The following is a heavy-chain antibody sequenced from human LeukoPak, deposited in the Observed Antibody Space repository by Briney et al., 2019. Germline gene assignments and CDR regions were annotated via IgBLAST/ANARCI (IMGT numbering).Heavy chain of an antibody. CDR3: ARRVGGIKNYFDY. Sequence: SETLSLTCXVSGGSISSYYWSWIRQPPGKGLEGIGYIYYSGSTNYNPSLKSRVTISVDTSKNQFSLKLSSVTAADTAVYYCARRVGGIKNYFDYWGQGTLVTVSS. CDR2: IYYSGST. CDR1: GGSISSYY. J-gene: IGHJ4*02. V-gene: IGHV4-59*01. D-gene: IGHD2-15*01.